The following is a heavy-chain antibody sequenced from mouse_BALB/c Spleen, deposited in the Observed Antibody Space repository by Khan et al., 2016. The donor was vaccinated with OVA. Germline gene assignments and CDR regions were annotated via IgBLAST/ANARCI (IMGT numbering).Heavy chain of an antibody. CDR1: GSTFSSYG. CDR2: ISTSGRYT. J-gene: IGHJ4*01. CDR3: ARCLYGSSYDYYAMDY. D-gene: IGHD1-1*01. V-gene: IGHV5-6*01. Sequence: EVELVESGGDLVKPGGSLKLSCAASGSTFSSYGMSWVRQTPDKRLEWVAIISTSGRYTYYPDSVKGRFTISRDNAKKTLYLHMTSLKSEDTAMYYCARCLYGSSYDYYAMDYWGQGTSVTVSS.